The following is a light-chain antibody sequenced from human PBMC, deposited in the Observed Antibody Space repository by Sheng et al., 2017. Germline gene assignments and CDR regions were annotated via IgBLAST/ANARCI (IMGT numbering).Light chain of an antibody. V-gene: IGKV3-15*01. CDR2: GAS. CDR3: LQYSNWPWT. J-gene: IGKJ1*01. CDR1: QTIGTN. Sequence: ETVMTQSPATLSVSPGERATLSSGASQTIGTNLAWYQQRPGQTPRLLIYGASTRASGIPARFSGSGSGTEFTLTISSLQSEDFAIYYCLQYSNWPWTFGQGTKVEI.